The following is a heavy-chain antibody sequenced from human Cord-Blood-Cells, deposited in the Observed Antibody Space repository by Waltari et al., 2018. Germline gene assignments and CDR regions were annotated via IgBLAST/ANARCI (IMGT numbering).Heavy chain of an antibody. Sequence: QVQLVQSGAEVKKPGASVKVSCKASGYTFTSYDINWVRQATGQGLEWMGWKNPNSGNTGYALKFQGRVTMTRNTSISTAYMELSSLRSEDTAVYYCYSVSDAFDIWGQGTMVTVSS. CDR1: GYTFTSYD. CDR3: YSVSDAFDI. CDR2: KNPNSGNT. J-gene: IGHJ3*02. V-gene: IGHV1-8*01. D-gene: IGHD3-10*01.